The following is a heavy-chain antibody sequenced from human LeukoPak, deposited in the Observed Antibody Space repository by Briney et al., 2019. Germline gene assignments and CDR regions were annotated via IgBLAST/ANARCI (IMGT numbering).Heavy chain of an antibody. Sequence: PGGSLRLSCAASGFTFNNYAMSWVRQAPGKGLEWVSAISGSGGSTYYADSVKGRFTISRDNSKNTLYLQMNSLRAEDTAVYYCAKAPLRGLRFLEWFTYWGQGTLVTVSS. D-gene: IGHD3-3*01. CDR1: GFTFNNYA. V-gene: IGHV3-23*01. J-gene: IGHJ4*02. CDR2: ISGSGGST. CDR3: AKAPLRGLRFLEWFTY.